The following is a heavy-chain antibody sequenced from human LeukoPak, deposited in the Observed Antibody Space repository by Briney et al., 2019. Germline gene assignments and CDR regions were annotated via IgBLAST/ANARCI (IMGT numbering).Heavy chain of an antibody. CDR3: ARYSSSWYFPNYYYYYMDV. D-gene: IGHD6-13*01. J-gene: IGHJ6*03. CDR2: ISSSGSTI. Sequence: GRSLRLSCAVSGFTFSDYYMSWIRQAPGKGMEWVSYISSSGSTIYYADTVKGGFTIPSDNAKNSLYLQMNSVRAEDTAVYYCARYSSSWYFPNYYYYYMDVWGKGTTVTISS. V-gene: IGHV3-11*01. CDR1: GFTFSDYY.